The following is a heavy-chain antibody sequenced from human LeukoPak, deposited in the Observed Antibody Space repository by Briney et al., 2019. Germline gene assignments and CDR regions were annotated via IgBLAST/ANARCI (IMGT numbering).Heavy chain of an antibody. CDR1: GFTFSTYR. D-gene: IGHD3-22*01. V-gene: IGHV3-74*01. CDR3: ARAGGYGGVLNF. Sequence: GGSLRLSCAASGFTFSTYRMHWVRQAPGKGLVWVSLINSDGSTTTYGDSVRGRFTISRDNAKNTLNLQMNSVTAEDTAVYYCARAGGYGGVLNFWGQGTLVTVSS. CDR2: INSDGSTT. J-gene: IGHJ4*02.